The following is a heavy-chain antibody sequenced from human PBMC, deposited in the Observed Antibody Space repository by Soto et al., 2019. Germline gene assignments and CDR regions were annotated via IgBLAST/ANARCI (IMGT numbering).Heavy chain of an antibody. D-gene: IGHD3-16*01. CDR3: ARDDETYYVFDY. J-gene: IGHJ4*02. CDR1: GFTFSSYE. V-gene: IGHV3-48*03. Sequence: GGSLRLSCAASGFTFSSYEMNWVRQTPGKGLEWLSYISSSGKTIFYADSVKGRFTISRDNAKNSLFLQMNSLRAEGTAVYYCARDDETYYVFDYWGQGTLVTVSS. CDR2: ISSSGKTI.